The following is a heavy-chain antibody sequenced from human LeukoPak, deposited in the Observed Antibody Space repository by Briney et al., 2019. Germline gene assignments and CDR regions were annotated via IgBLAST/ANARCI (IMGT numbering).Heavy chain of an antibody. CDR1: GFTFSSYA. J-gene: IGHJ4*02. CDR3: ARGSAWYLIY. Sequence: GGSLRLSCAASGFTFSSYAMTWVRQAPGKGLEWVSTIGGSGGSTYYADSVKGRFTISRDNSKNTLYLQMNSLRAEDTAVYYCARGSAWYLIYWGRGTLVTVSS. D-gene: IGHD6-19*01. V-gene: IGHV3-23*01. CDR2: IGGSGGST.